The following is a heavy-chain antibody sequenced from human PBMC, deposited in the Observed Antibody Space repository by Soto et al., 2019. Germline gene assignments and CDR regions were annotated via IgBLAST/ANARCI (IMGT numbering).Heavy chain of an antibody. V-gene: IGHV5-51*01. CDR2: IYPGDSDT. Sequence: GESLKISCNGPGYSFTSYWIGWVRQMPGKGLEWMGIIYPGDSDTRYSPSFQGQVTISADKSISTAYLQWSSLKASDTAMYYCARHYCSSTSCYPVYYYYYGMDVWGQGTTVTVSS. CDR1: GYSFTSYW. CDR3: ARHYCSSTSCYPVYYYYYGMDV. J-gene: IGHJ6*02. D-gene: IGHD2-2*01.